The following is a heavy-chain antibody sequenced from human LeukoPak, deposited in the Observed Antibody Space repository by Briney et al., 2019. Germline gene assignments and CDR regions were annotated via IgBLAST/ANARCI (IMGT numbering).Heavy chain of an antibody. V-gene: IGHV4-34*01. CDR2: INHSGST. Sequence: SETLSFTCAVYGVSFSGYYWSWIRQPPGKGLEWIGEINHSGSTNYNPSLKSRVTISVDTSKNQFSLKLSSVTAADTAVYYCARVAGGYCSSTSCFILDYWGQGTPVTVSS. CDR3: ARVAGGYCSSTSCFILDY. D-gene: IGHD2-2*01. J-gene: IGHJ4*02. CDR1: GVSFSGYY.